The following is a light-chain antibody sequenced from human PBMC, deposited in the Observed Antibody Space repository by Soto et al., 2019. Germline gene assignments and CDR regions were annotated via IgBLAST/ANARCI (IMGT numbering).Light chain of an antibody. CDR1: QYISTW. CDR2: SAS. CDR3: QQGMTSQFS. V-gene: IGKV1-12*01. J-gene: IGKJ3*01. Sequence: DIQMTQSPSLVSASVGDRVTRTCRASQYISTWLAWYQQRLGEAPRLLIFSASTLNNGVPARFSGSGSGTDFTLTISGLQPEDFATYYCQQGMTSQFSFGPGTKV.